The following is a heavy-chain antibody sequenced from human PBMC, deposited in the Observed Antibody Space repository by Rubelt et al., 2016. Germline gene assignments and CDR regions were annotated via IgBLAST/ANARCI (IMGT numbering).Heavy chain of an antibody. J-gene: IGHJ4*02. V-gene: IGHV3-48*04. CDR3: VRGYLSNSFDQ. Sequence: EVQMVESGGGLVQPGGSLRLSCAAYGFSLSGYSMDWVRQVPGKELEWISYIRGDSGTIYYTDSVMVRFTISRYNVRNSLYLQMTRLRAEDTAVYYCVRGYLSNSFDQWGQGTLVTASS. D-gene: IGHD2-21*01. CDR1: GFSLSGYS. CDR2: IRGDSGTI.